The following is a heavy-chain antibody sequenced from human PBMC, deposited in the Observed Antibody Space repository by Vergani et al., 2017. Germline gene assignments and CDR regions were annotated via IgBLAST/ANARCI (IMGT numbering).Heavy chain of an antibody. Sequence: VQLQESGPGLVKPSETLSLTCTVSGGSISSYYWSWIRQPPGKGLEWIGYIYYSGSTNYNPSLKSRVTISVDTSKNQFSLKLSSVTAADTAVYYCARGEYYDSSGYYPFDYWGQGTLVTVSS. D-gene: IGHD3-22*01. J-gene: IGHJ4*02. CDR3: ARGEYYDSSGYYPFDY. CDR2: IYYSGST. CDR1: GGSISSYY. V-gene: IGHV4-59*01.